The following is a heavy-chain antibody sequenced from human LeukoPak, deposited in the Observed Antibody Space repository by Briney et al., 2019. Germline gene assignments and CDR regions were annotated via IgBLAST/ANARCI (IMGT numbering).Heavy chain of an antibody. Sequence: PGGSLRLSCAASGFTFSDYGMHWVRQAPGKGLEWVAVISYNGGEIHYGDSVRGRFTISRDNSKKMVYLQMNSLTREDTAVYYCAKEQGTTGWPTTGYWGQGVLVTVSS. CDR3: AKEQGTTGWPTTGY. V-gene: IGHV3-30*18. D-gene: IGHD1-1*01. J-gene: IGHJ4*02. CDR1: GFTFSDYG. CDR2: ISYNGGEI.